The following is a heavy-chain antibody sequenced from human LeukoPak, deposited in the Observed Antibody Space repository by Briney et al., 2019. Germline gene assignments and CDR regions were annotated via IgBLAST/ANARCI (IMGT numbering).Heavy chain of an antibody. D-gene: IGHD5-18*01. Sequence: ASVKVSCKASGYTFTSYAMHWVRQAPGRRLEWMGWINAGNGDTKYSQRLQGRVTISRDTSASTAYMELSSLRSEDTAVYYCAREDTAFDYWGQGTLVTVSS. CDR2: INAGNGDT. CDR1: GYTFTSYA. V-gene: IGHV1-3*01. J-gene: IGHJ4*02. CDR3: AREDTAFDY.